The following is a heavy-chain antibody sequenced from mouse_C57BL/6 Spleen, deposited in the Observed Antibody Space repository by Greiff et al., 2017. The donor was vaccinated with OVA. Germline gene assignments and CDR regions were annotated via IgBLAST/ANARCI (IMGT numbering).Heavy chain of an antibody. CDR3: ATLLFDY. CDR1: GFTFSDYG. D-gene: IGHD2-10*01. Sequence: EVKLVESGGGLVKPGGSLKLSCAASGFTFSDYGMHWVRQAPEKGLEWVAYISSGSSTNYYADTVKGRFTISRDNAKNTMFLQMTSLRSEDTAMYYCATLLFDYWGQGTTLTVSS. CDR2: ISSGSSTN. J-gene: IGHJ2*01. V-gene: IGHV5-17*01.